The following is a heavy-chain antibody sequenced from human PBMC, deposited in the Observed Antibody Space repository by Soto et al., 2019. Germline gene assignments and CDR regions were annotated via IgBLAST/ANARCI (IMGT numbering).Heavy chain of an antibody. Sequence: HPGGSLRLSCAASGFTFSSYGMHWVRQAPGKGLEWVAVISYDGSNKYYADSVKGRFTISRDNSKNTLYLQMNSLRAEDTAVYYCAKDPGEQQLGGWFDPWGQGTLVTVSS. D-gene: IGHD6-13*01. CDR1: GFTFSSYG. J-gene: IGHJ5*02. CDR2: ISYDGSNK. CDR3: AKDPGEQQLGGWFDP. V-gene: IGHV3-30*18.